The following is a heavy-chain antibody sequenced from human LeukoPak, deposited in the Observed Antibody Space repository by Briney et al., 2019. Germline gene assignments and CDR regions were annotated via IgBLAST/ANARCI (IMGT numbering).Heavy chain of an antibody. CDR2: IYYSRST. V-gene: IGHV4-61*01. J-gene: IGHJ3*02. Sequence: PSETLSLTCTVSGGFLSIGTYYWSWIRQPPGGGLERFGYIYYSRSTNYNPSLKSRVTISVDTSKNQFSLKLSSVTAADTAVYYCARVEWFGELSPFDIWGQGTMVTVSS. CDR3: ARVEWFGELSPFDI. D-gene: IGHD3-10*01. CDR1: GGFLSIGTYY.